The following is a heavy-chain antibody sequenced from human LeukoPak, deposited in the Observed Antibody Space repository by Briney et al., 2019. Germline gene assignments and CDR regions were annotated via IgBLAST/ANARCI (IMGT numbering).Heavy chain of an antibody. CDR3: ARDFCSGGSCYFLDY. CDR2: IWYDGSNK. Sequence: GGSLRLSCAASGFTFSSYGMHWVRQAPGKGLEWVAVIWYDGSNKYYADSVKGRFTISRDNSKNTLYLQMNSLRAEDTAVYYCARDFCSGGSCYFLDYWDQGTLVTVSS. D-gene: IGHD2-15*01. V-gene: IGHV3-33*01. CDR1: GFTFSSYG. J-gene: IGHJ4*02.